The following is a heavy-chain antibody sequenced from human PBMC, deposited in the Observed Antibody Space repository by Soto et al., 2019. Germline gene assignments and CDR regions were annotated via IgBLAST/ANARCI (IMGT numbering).Heavy chain of an antibody. J-gene: IGHJ4*02. V-gene: IGHV4-31*03. D-gene: IGHD1-26*01. CDR1: GGSIYTGGFY. CDR3: ATSLVTSRTRVDY. Sequence: QVQLQESGPGLVKPSQTLSLTCTVSGGSIYTGGFYWSWISQLPGKGLEWLGYIYYTGSTQYTPSLKSRLTISTDTSDTQFSLRLTSVTAADTAVYYCATSLVTSRTRVDYWGQGTLVTVSS. CDR2: IYYTGST.